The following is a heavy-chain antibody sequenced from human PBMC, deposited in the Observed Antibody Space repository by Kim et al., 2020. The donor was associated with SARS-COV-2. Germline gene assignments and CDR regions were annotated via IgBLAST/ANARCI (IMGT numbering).Heavy chain of an antibody. D-gene: IGHD3-22*01. CDR3: ARGIDPYYYDSSGYRDAFDI. V-gene: IGHV3-33*01. Sequence: GGSLRLSCAASGFTFSSYGMHWVRQAPGKGLEWVAVIWYDGSNKYYADSVKGRFTISRDNSKNTLYLQMNSLRAEDTAVYYCARGIDPYYYDSSGYRDAFDIWGQGTMVTVSS. J-gene: IGHJ3*02. CDR2: IWYDGSNK. CDR1: GFTFSSYG.